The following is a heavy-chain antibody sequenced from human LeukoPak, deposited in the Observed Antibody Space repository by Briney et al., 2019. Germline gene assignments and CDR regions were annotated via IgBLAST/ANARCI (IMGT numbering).Heavy chain of an antibody. D-gene: IGHD3-10*01. J-gene: IGHJ6*03. CDR3: ARGSMGLFYYYYMDV. CDR1: GGTFSSYA. CDR2: IIPIFGTA. Sequence: ASVKVSCKASGGTFSSYAISWVRQAPGQGLEWMGGIIPIFGTANYAQKFQGRVAITTDESTSTAYMELSSLRSEDTAVYYCARGSMGLFYYYYMDVWGKGTTVTVSS. V-gene: IGHV1-69*05.